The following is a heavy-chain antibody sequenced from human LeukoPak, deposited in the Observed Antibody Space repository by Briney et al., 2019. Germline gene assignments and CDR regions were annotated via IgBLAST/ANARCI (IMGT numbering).Heavy chain of an antibody. CDR3: ARGRRLTTKAYWFDP. J-gene: IGHJ5*02. D-gene: IGHD1-1*01. Sequence: SETLSLTCTVSGGSISSGGYYWSWIRQHPGKGLEWIGYIYYSGSTYYNPSLKSRVTISVDTSKNQFSLKLSSVTAADTAVYYCARGRRLTTKAYWFDPWGQGTLVTVSS. CDR1: GGSISSGGYY. CDR2: IYYSGST. V-gene: IGHV4-31*03.